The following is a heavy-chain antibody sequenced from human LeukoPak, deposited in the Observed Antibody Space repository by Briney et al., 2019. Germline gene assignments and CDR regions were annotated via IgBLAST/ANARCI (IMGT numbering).Heavy chain of an antibody. CDR2: ITYDGKNQ. CDR3: ASPARRITVFGVPFDY. J-gene: IGHJ4*02. CDR1: DLTFRSYA. D-gene: IGHD3-10*02. Sequence: PGGSLRLSCVASDLTFRSYAMHWVRQAPEKGLEWVATITYDGKNQYYSDSVKGRFTISRDNSNNTLYLQMNTLRIEDTSVYFCASPARRITVFGVPFDYWGQGALVIVSS. V-gene: IGHV3-30*03.